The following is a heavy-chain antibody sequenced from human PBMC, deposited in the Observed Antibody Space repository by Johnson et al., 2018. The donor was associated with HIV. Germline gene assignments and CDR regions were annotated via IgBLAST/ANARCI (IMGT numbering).Heavy chain of an antibody. D-gene: IGHD7-27*01. CDR3: AKDRNWGASGAFDI. Sequence: QVQLVESGGGVVQPGRSLRLSCAASGFTFSSSGMHWVRQAPGKGLEWVAVISYDGSNKYYADSVKGRFTISRDNSKNTLHLQMNSLRAEDTALYYCAKDRNWGASGAFDIWCQGTMVTVSS. CDR2: ISYDGSNK. J-gene: IGHJ3*02. V-gene: IGHV3-30*18. CDR1: GFTFSSSG.